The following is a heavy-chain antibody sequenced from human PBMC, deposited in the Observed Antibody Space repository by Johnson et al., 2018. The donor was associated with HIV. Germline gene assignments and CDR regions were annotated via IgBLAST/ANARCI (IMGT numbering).Heavy chain of an antibody. CDR3: ARDRGYWDAFDI. D-gene: IGHD3-22*01. Sequence: MLLVESGGVVVQPGGSLRLSCETSRFTFDDYAMHWVRQAPGKGLEWVSYISSSGGTIYYADSVKGRFSISRDNAKNSLYLQMNSLRAEDTAVYYCARDRGYWDAFDIWGQGTMVTVSS. V-gene: IGHV3-48*03. CDR2: ISSSGGTI. J-gene: IGHJ3*02. CDR1: RFTFDDYA.